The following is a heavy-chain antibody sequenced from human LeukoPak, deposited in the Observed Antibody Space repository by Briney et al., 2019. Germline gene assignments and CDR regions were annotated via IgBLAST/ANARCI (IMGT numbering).Heavy chain of an antibody. CDR3: ARLPLRSHFDY. V-gene: IGHV4-30-4*08. CDR2: IYYSGST. CDR1: GASISSGAYY. Sequence: PSQSLSLTCTVSGASISSGAYYWSWIRQHPEKGLEWIGYIYYSGSTNYNPSLKSRVTISVDTSKNQFSLKLSSVTAADTAVYYCARLPLRSHFDYWGQGTLVTVSS. J-gene: IGHJ4*02.